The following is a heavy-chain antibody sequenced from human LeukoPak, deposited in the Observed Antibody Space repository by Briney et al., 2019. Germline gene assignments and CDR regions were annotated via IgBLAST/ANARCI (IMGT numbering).Heavy chain of an antibody. V-gene: IGHV3-21*01. J-gene: IGHJ4*02. CDR2: ISSSSSYI. CDR3: ARGHCSSTSCYEGDY. D-gene: IGHD2-2*01. CDR1: GFTFSSYS. Sequence: PGGSLRLSCAASGFTFSSYSMNWVRQAPGKGLEWVSSISSSSSYIYYADSVKGRFTISRDNAKNSLYLQMNSLRAEDTAVYYCARGHCSSTSCYEGDYWGQGTLSPSPQ.